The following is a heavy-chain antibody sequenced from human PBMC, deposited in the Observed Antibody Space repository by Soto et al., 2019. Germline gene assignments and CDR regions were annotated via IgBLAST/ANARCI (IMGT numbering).Heavy chain of an antibody. V-gene: IGHV3-23*01. CDR3: AKDLSVGRYYDYNDAFDI. CDR2: ISGSGGST. CDR1: GFTFSSYA. J-gene: IGHJ3*02. Sequence: GGSLRLSCAASGFTFSSYAMSWVRQAPGKGLEWVSAISGSGGSTYYADSVKGRFTISRDNSKNTLYLQMNSLRAEDTAVYYCAKDLSVGRYYDYNDAFDIWGQGTMVTVSS. D-gene: IGHD3-16*01.